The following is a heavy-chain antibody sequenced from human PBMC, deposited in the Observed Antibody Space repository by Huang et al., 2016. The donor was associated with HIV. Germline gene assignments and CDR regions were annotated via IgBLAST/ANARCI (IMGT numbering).Heavy chain of an antibody. Sequence: QVQLVESGGGVVQPGRSLRLSCVASGFTFNNYARHWVRQAPGKGLEWVAIASYDGRSKYYTDSVKGRFTISRDNSKNTLYLHMTSLTAEDTAVYYCARGPAPREGLGTFNVWGHGTMVTVSS. V-gene: IGHV3-30*04. CDR2: ASYDGRSK. D-gene: IGHD1-26*01. J-gene: IGHJ3*01. CDR3: ARGPAPREGLGTFNV. CDR1: GFTFNNYA.